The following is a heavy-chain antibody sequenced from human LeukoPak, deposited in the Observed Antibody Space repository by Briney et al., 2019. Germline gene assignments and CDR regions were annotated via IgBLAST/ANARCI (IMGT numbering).Heavy chain of an antibody. CDR3: ANNFDY. V-gene: IGHV3-33*06. Sequence: GKSLRLSCATSGFTFSNYGMDWVRQAPGKGLEWVALIYYDGSNKYYADSVKGRFTISRDNSRSTLYLQMNSLRVEDTAVYYCANNFDYWGQGTLVTVSS. J-gene: IGHJ4*02. CDR2: IYYDGSNK. CDR1: GFTFSNYG.